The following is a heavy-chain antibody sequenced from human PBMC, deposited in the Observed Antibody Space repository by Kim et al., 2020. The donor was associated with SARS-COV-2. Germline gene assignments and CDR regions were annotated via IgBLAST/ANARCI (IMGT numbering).Heavy chain of an antibody. CDR3: ARVGYCSGGSCRRPFDP. J-gene: IGHJ5*02. D-gene: IGHD2-15*01. CDR1: GFTFSDYY. V-gene: IGHV3-11*05. CDR2: ISSSSSYT. Sequence: GGSLRLSCAASGFTFSDYYMSWIRQAPGKGLEWVSYISSSSSYTNYADSVKGRFTISRDNAKNSLYLQMNSLRAEDTAVYYCARVGYCSGGSCRRPFDPWGQGTLVTVSS.